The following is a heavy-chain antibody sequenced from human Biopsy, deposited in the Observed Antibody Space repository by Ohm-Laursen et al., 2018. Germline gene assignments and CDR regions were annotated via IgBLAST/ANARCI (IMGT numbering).Heavy chain of an antibody. V-gene: IGHV4-59*08. CDR3: AKQWSYYESFTQHYRGDFDY. J-gene: IGHJ4*02. CDR2: ISYSGST. Sequence: SETLSLTCSVSGGSISSSYWSWIRQPPGKGLEWIGYISYSGSTSYNPSLKSLVTISADTSKNQLSLTLSSLTAADTAVYFCAKQWSYYESFTQHYRGDFDYWGQGTLVIVSS. D-gene: IGHD3-16*01. CDR1: GGSISSSY.